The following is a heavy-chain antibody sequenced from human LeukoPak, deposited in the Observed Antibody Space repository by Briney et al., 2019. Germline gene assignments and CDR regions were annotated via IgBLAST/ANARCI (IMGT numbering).Heavy chain of an antibody. CDR1: GYTFTGYS. CDR2: INPNSGGT. V-gene: IGHV1-2*02. J-gene: IGHJ4*02. D-gene: IGHD3-22*01. Sequence: ASVKVSCKASGYTFTGYSMHWVLQAPGQGLEWMGWINPNSGGTNYAQKFQGRVTMTRDTSISTAYMELSRLRSDDTAVYYCARHKNYYDSGGYFSFDYWGQGTLVTVSS. CDR3: ARHKNYYDSGGYFSFDY.